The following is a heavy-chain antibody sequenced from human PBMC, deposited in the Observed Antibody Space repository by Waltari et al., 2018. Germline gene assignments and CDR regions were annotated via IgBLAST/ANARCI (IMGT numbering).Heavy chain of an antibody. CDR3: AKGSGYSSGWYSS. CDR1: GFTFDDYA. D-gene: IGHD6-19*01. Sequence: EVQLVESGGGLVQPGRSLRLSCAAYGFTFDDYAMHWVRQAPGKGLEWVSGISWNSGSIGYADSVKGRFTISRDNAKNSLYLQMNSLRAEDMALYYCAKGSGYSSGWYSSWGQGTLVTVSS. CDR2: ISWNSGSI. J-gene: IGHJ4*02. V-gene: IGHV3-9*03.